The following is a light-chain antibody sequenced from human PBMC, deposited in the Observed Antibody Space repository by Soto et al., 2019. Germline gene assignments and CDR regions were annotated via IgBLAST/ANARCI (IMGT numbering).Light chain of an antibody. CDR3: SSYAGSNNFV. CDR2: RNN. V-gene: IGLV1-47*01. J-gene: IGLJ1*01. CDR1: SSIVGINY. Sequence: QSVLTQPPSASGTPGQRVTISCSGSSSIVGINYVYWYQQLPGTAPKLLIHRNNQRPSGVPDRFSGSKSGNTASLTVSGLQAEDEADYYCSSYAGSNNFVFGTGTKVTVL.